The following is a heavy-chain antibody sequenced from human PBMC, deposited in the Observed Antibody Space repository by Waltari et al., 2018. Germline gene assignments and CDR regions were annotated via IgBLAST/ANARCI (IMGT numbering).Heavy chain of an antibody. J-gene: IGHJ5*02. CDR3: ARGLRLTIFGVVILSSGWFDP. V-gene: IGHV1-8*01. Sequence: QVQLVQSGAEVKKPGASVKVSCKASGYTFTSYDINWVRQATGQGLEWMGWMNPNSGNTGYAQKFQGRVTMTRNTSISTAYMELSSLRSEDTAVYYCARGLRLTIFGVVILSSGWFDPWGQGTLVTVSS. CDR2: MNPNSGNT. D-gene: IGHD3-3*01. CDR1: GYTFTSYD.